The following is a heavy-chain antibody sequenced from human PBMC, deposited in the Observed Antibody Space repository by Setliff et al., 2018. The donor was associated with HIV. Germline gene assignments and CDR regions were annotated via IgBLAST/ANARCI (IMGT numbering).Heavy chain of an antibody. CDR1: GETFSGYY. CDR3: ARDMTYYFDSSGSFGWFDP. D-gene: IGHD3-22*01. CDR2: ISHSGTT. J-gene: IGHJ5*02. Sequence: PSETLSLTCAVYGETFSGYYWSWVRQPPGKGLEWIGEISHSGTTTYSPSLESRVSISPDTSKNQFSLKLNSVTAADTAVYYCARDMTYYFDSSGSFGWFDPWGQGTLVTVSS. V-gene: IGHV4-34*01.